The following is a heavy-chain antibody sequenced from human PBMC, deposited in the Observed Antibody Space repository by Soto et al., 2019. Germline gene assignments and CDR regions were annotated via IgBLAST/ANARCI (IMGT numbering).Heavy chain of an antibody. D-gene: IGHD3-10*02. V-gene: IGHV4-31*03. CDR2: IYYSGST. Sequence: SETLSLTCTVSGDSMSSGGNYWSWIRQHPGKGLEWIGYIYYSGSTSQNPPLRSRITISGDTSRNQFSLNLRSVTAADSGVYYCAKLVRDDVRRSDLDHWGQGTLVTVSS. J-gene: IGHJ4*02. CDR1: GDSMSSGGNY. CDR3: AKLVRDDVRRSDLDH.